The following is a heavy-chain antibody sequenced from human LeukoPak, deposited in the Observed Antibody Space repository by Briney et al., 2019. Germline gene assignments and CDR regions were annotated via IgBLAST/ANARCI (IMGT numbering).Heavy chain of an antibody. V-gene: IGHV4-59*01. CDR3: ARDRPKYYYYGMDV. J-gene: IGHJ6*02. Sequence: SETLSLTCTVSGGSISSYYWSWIRQPPGKGLEWIGYIYYSGSTNYNPSLKSRVTISVDTSKNQFSLKLSSVTAADTAVYYCARDRPKYYYYGMDVWGQGTTVTVSS. D-gene: IGHD6-6*01. CDR1: GGSISSYY. CDR2: IYYSGST.